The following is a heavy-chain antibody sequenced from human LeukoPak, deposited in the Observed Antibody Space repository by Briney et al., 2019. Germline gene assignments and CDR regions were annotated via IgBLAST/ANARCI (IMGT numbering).Heavy chain of an antibody. CDR1: GGSISSSSYY. CDR3: ARGYCSGGSCHSYYYYYYMDV. J-gene: IGHJ6*03. V-gene: IGHV4-39*07. D-gene: IGHD2-15*01. CDR2: IYYRGST. Sequence: SETLSLTCTVSGGSISSSSYYWGWIRQPPGKGLEWIGSIYYRGSTYYNPSLKSRVTISVDTSKNQFSLKLSSVTAADTAVYYCARGYCSGGSCHSYYYYYYMDVWGKGTTVTVSS.